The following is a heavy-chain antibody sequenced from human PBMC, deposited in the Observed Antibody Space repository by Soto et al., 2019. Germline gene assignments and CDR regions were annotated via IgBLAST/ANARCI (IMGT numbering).Heavy chain of an antibody. V-gene: IGHV4-61*01. Sequence: SETLSLTCTVSGGSVSSGSYYWSWIRQPPGKGLEWIGYIYYSGSTNYNASLKSRVTISVDTSKNQFSLKLSSVTAADTAVYYCVRNCISTSSDGYYYSGMDAWCLGTTVTVSS. CDR2: IYYSGST. J-gene: IGHJ6*02. CDR3: VRNCISTSSDGYYYSGMDA. D-gene: IGHD2-2*01. CDR1: GGSVSSGSYY.